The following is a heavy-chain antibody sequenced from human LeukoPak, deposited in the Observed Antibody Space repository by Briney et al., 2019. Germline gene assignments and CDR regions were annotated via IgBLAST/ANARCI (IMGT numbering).Heavy chain of an antibody. CDR2: ISHDGSNK. J-gene: IGHJ4*02. CDR3: ARQAARPYDY. CDR1: GFTFSSYA. V-gene: IGHV3-30-3*01. D-gene: IGHD6-6*01. Sequence: GGSLRLSCAASGFTFSSYAMHWVRQAPDKGLEWVAVISHDGSNKYYADSVKGRFSIFRDNSKNTLYLQMNSLRTEDTAVFYCARQAARPYDYWGQGTLVTVSS.